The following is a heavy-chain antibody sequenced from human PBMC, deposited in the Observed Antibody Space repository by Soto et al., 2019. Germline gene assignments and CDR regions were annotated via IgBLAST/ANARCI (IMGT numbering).Heavy chain of an antibody. J-gene: IGHJ4*02. D-gene: IGHD2-8*02. CDR3: ARDKITGLFDY. V-gene: IGHV4-34*01. CDR2: INHSGST. Sequence: PSETLCLTCAVDGGSFSGYCWTWIRKPTGTGLEWIGEINHSGSTNYNPSLKSRVTISVDTSKNQFSLKLTSVTAADTAVYYCARDKITGLFDYWGQGTLVTVSS. CDR1: GGSFSGYC.